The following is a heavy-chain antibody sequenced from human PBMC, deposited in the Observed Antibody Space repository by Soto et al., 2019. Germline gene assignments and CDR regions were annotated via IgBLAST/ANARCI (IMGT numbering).Heavy chain of an antibody. CDR2: ITAENGNT. Sequence: QIQLVQSGAEVKKPGASVKVSCKASGYSFTSYGITWVRQAPGQGPEWLGWITAENGNTNYAQKFQGRGTMTTDTSTNTADMELRGLRSDDTAAYYCARVDLGWRSTPVFNYWGQGTMVTVSS. CDR3: ARVDLGWRSTPVFNY. J-gene: IGHJ4*02. V-gene: IGHV1-18*04. CDR1: GYSFTSYG. D-gene: IGHD3-3*01.